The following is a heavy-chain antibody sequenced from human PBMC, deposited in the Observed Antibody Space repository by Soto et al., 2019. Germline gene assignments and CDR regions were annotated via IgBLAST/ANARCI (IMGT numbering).Heavy chain of an antibody. CDR3: VRGLGNSDH. Sequence: VQLVESGGGLVQPGGSLRLSCVASGFTFSSYWMHWVRQVPGKEPVWVSFIDSYGSSTKYADSVRGRFTISRDNAKNTLYLLMYSLRVEDTAVYYCVRGLGNSDHWGQGTLVTVSS. CDR2: IDSYGSST. J-gene: IGHJ4*02. CDR1: GFTFSSYW. V-gene: IGHV3-74*03.